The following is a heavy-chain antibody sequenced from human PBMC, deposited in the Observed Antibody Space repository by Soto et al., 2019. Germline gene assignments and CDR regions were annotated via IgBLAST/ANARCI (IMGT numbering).Heavy chain of an antibody. CDR3: ARESEGLTSNFDY. CDR2: ISSTTNYI. CDR1: GFTFTRYS. V-gene: IGHV3-21*06. Sequence: PGGSLRLSCAASGFTFTRYSMNWVRQAPGKGLGWVSSISSTTNYIYYGDSMKGRFTISRDNAKSSLYLEMNSLRAEDTAVYYCARESEGLTSNFDYWGQGTLVTVSS. J-gene: IGHJ4*02.